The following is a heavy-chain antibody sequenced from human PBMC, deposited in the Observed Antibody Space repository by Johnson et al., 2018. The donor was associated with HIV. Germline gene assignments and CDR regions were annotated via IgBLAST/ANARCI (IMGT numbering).Heavy chain of an antibody. CDR1: GFTFDDYA. Sequence: VQLVESGGGVVRPGGSLRLSCAASGFTFDDYAMHWVRQAPGKGLEWVSGIGWNSGNIVYADSVKGRFTISRDNAKNSLYLQMNSLRAEDTALYYCARLRGYSGYDSFDIWGQGTMVTVSS. D-gene: IGHD5-12*01. V-gene: IGHV3-9*01. J-gene: IGHJ3*02. CDR2: IGWNSGNI. CDR3: ARLRGYSGYDSFDI.